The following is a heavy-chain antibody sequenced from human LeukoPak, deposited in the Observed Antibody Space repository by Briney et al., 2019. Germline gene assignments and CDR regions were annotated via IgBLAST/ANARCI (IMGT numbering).Heavy chain of an antibody. CDR3: VGYCSGGNCPNAFDI. J-gene: IGHJ3*02. CDR1: GFTFSNAW. D-gene: IGHD2-15*01. CDR2: IKSKTDGGTT. V-gene: IGHV3-15*01. Sequence: PGGSLRLSCAASGFTFSNAWMSWVRQAPGNGLEWLGRIKSKTDGGTTDYAAPVKGRFTISRDDSKNTLYLQMNSLKTEDTAVYYCVGYCSGGNCPNAFDIWGRGTMVTVSS.